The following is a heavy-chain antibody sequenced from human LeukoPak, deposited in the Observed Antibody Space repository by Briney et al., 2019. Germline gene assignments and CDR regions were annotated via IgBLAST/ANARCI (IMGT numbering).Heavy chain of an antibody. CDR2: SIPILGMP. CDR1: VGTFSSYA. CDR3: ASQPRVKGSGSYYSDY. D-gene: IGHD3-10*01. Sequence: SVKVSCKASVGTFSSYASNWVRQAPGQGLEWMGRSIPILGMPNYAQKFQGRVTITADKSTSTAYMELSSLRSEDTAVYYCASQPRVKGSGSYYSDYWGQGTLVTVSS. J-gene: IGHJ4*02. V-gene: IGHV1-69*04.